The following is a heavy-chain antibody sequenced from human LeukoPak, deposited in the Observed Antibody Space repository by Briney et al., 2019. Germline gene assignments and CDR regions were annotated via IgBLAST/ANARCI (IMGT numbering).Heavy chain of an antibody. J-gene: IGHJ4*02. Sequence: GGSLRLSCAASGFTFSSYAISWVRQAPGQGLEWMGGIIPIFGTANYAQKFQGRVTITADKSTSTAYMELSSLRSEDTAVYYCARARSGYGNYYDSDYWGQGTLVTVSS. V-gene: IGHV1-69*06. CDR3: ARARSGYGNYYDSDY. CDR1: GFTFSSYA. CDR2: IIPIFGTA. D-gene: IGHD3-22*01.